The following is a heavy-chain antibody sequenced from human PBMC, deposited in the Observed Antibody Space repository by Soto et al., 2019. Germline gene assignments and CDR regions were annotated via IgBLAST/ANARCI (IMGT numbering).Heavy chain of an antibody. D-gene: IGHD3-10*01. CDR1: GESFSAYY. J-gene: IGHJ4*02. CDR3: ARGYGSLPLDC. V-gene: IGHV4-34*01. Sequence: QVHLQQWGAGLLKPSETLSLTCAVYGESFSAYYWNWIRQSPGKGLDWIGEINHSGSSTYNPSLESRVTMSVDTSRNQFSLKLTSVTAADTAVYYCARGYGSLPLDCWGQGTLVTVSS. CDR2: INHSGSS.